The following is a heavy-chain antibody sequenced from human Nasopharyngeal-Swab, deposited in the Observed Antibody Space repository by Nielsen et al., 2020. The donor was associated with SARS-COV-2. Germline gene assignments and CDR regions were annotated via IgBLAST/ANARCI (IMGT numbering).Heavy chain of an antibody. CDR2: ISGSDYST. D-gene: IGHD3-22*01. Sequence: GESLKISCAASGFTFSSYAISWVRQAPGKGLEWVSVISGSDYSTYYADSVKGRFTISRDNSKNTVSLQMNSLRAEDTAVYYCATPRGLNAYYYDSSGYYSFDYWGQGTLVTVSS. CDR1: GFTFSSYA. CDR3: ATPRGLNAYYYDSSGYYSFDY. V-gene: IGHV3-23*01. J-gene: IGHJ4*02.